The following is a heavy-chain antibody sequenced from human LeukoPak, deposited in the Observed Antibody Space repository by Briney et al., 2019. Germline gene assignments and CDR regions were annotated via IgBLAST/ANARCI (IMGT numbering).Heavy chain of an antibody. CDR3: AREVYSNYGSWFDP. Sequence: GGSLRLSCAASGFTFSSYGMHWVRQAPGKGLEWVAVISYDGSNKYYADSVKGRFTISRDNSKNTLYLEMNSLRAEDTAVYYCAREVYSNYGSWFDPWGQGTLVTVSS. J-gene: IGHJ5*02. CDR1: GFTFSSYG. CDR2: ISYDGSNK. V-gene: IGHV3-30*03. D-gene: IGHD4-11*01.